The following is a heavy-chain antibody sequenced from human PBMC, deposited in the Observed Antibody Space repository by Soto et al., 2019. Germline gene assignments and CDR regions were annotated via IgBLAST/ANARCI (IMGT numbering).Heavy chain of an antibody. Sequence: SETLSLTWTVTGGTISTFVWNWIRKKTGKGLEWIGSIYYSGSTNYNPSLNSLVTISLDTSENQFSLTLSSVTAADTAVYYCAREGALLFGGNPDYYDDLAVWGQGTTVTVSS. CDR1: GGTISTFV. D-gene: IGHD2-15*01. V-gene: IGHV4-59*12. J-gene: IGHJ6*02. CDR3: AREGALLFGGNPDYYDDLAV. CDR2: IYYSGST.